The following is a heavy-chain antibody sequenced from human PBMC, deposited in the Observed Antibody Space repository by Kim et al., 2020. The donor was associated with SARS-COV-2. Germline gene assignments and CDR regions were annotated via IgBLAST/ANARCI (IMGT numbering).Heavy chain of an antibody. CDR3: ARDFQVSRRSFVPNDAFDI. Sequence: GGSLRLSCAASGFTFNVYGVHWVRQVPGKGLEWVAVVRYDGSNKHYADSVKDRFIISRNNSKNMVFLQMNNLRAEDTAIYVCARDFQVSRRSFVPNDAFDIWGQGTMVTVSS. CDR1: GFTFNVYG. V-gene: IGHV3-33*01. D-gene: IGHD3-16*02. CDR2: VRYDGSNK. J-gene: IGHJ3*02.